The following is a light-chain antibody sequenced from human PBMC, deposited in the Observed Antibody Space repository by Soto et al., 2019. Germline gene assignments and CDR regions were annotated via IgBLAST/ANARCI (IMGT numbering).Light chain of an antibody. V-gene: IGLV3-21*02. CDR3: QVWDSSSDHVV. CDR1: NSGSKS. J-gene: IGLJ2*01. Sequence: SYELTQPPSVSVAPGQTARITCGGNNSGSKSVHWYQQKPGQAPVLVVYDDSDRPSGIPERFSGSNSGNTATLTISRGEAGDEADYYCQVWDSSSDHVVFGGGTKVTVL. CDR2: DDS.